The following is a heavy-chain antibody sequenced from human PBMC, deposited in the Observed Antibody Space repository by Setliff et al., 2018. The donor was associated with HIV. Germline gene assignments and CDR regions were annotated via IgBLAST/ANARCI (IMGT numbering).Heavy chain of an antibody. J-gene: IGHJ5*02. V-gene: IGHV4-34*01. CDR1: GGSFSGYY. Sequence: SETLSLTCAVYGGSFSGYYWSWIRQPPGKGLEWIGEINHSGSTNYNPSLKSRVTISVDTSKNQFSLKLSSVTAADTAVCYCARGVRVGPTTTANWFDPWGQGTLVTVSS. D-gene: IGHD1-26*01. CDR2: INHSGST. CDR3: ARGVRVGPTTTANWFDP.